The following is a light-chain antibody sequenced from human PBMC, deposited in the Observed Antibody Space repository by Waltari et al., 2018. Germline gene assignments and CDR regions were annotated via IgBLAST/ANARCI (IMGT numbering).Light chain of an antibody. CDR1: SGHSSYA. V-gene: IGLV4-69*01. CDR2: LNSDGSH. CDR3: QTWGTGMV. Sequence: QLVLTQSPSASASLGASVKLTCTLSSGHSSYAIAWHQQQPEKGPRFLMKLNSDGSHSKGDGIPDRFSGSSSGGERYLTISSLQSEDEADYYCQTWGTGMVFGGGTKLTVL. J-gene: IGLJ3*02.